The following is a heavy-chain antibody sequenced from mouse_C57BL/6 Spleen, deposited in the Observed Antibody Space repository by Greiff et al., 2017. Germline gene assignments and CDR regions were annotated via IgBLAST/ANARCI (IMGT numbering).Heavy chain of an antibody. J-gene: IGHJ1*03. V-gene: IGHV5-1*01. D-gene: IGHD3-3*01. CDR1: GFTFSSYA. Sequence: EVMLVESGGGLVQPGGSRKLSCAASGFTFSSYAMSWVRQTPEKRLEWVAAISTDGSFLYSPDTVKGRFTISRAHAKNTLFLQMSSLRYEDTAMYYCLRQGDCDWDFDVWGTGTTVTVSS. CDR3: LRQGDCDWDFDV. CDR2: ISTDGSFL.